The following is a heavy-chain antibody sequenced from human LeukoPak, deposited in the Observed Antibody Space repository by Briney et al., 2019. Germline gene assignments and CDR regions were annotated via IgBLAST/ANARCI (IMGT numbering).Heavy chain of an antibody. V-gene: IGHV3-23*01. CDR1: GFTFSSYA. CDR2: ISGSCGGT. J-gene: IGHJ4*02. D-gene: IGHD3-10*01. Sequence: GGSLRLSCAASGFTFSSYAMSWVRQAPGKGLEWVSAISGSCGGTYYADSVKGRFTISRDNSKNTLYLQMNSLRAEDTAVYYCAKCVLLWFGESYGPNDYWGQGTLVTVSS. CDR3: AKCVLLWFGESYGPNDY.